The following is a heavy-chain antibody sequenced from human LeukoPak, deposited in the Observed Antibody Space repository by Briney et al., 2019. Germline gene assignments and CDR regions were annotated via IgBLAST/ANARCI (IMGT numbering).Heavy chain of an antibody. J-gene: IGHJ4*02. CDR3: ASIAAAGWYFDY. V-gene: IGHV3-53*04. CDR2: IYSGGST. CDR1: GFTLSSYA. D-gene: IGHD6-13*01. Sequence: GGSLRLSCAASGFTLSSYAMNWVRQAPGKGLEWVSVIYSGGSTYYADSVKGRFTISRHNSKNTLYLQMNSLRAEDTAVYYCASIAAAGWYFDYWGQGTLVTVSS.